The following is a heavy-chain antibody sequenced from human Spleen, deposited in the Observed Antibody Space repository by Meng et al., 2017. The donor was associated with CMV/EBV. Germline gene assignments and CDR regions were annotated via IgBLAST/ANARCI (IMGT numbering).Heavy chain of an antibody. V-gene: IGHV3-23*01. J-gene: IGHJ4*02. CDR1: FDSYP. D-gene: IGHD2-2*01. CDR2: ISGSGGST. CDR3: ARDSRLGYCSTISCPNFDY. Sequence: FDSYPINWVRQGPGKGLEWVSVISGSGGSTYYADSVKGRFTISRDNSKNMVYLQLNSLRAEDTALYYCARDSRLGYCSTISCPNFDYWGQGTLVTVSS.